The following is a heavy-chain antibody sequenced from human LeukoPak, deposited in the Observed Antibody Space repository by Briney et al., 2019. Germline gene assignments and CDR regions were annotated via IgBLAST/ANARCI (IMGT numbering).Heavy chain of an antibody. Sequence: GGSLRLSCTASGFTFSSYAMSWVRQAPGKGLEWVSTVTVSGGGTYYGDSVKGRFTISRDNSKNTLYLQMNSLRAEDTAVYYCARDLITMVRGVIIHWFDPWGQGTLVTVSS. CDR3: ARDLITMVRGVIIHWFDP. CDR1: GFTFSSYA. J-gene: IGHJ5*02. CDR2: VTVSGGGT. D-gene: IGHD3-10*01. V-gene: IGHV3-23*01.